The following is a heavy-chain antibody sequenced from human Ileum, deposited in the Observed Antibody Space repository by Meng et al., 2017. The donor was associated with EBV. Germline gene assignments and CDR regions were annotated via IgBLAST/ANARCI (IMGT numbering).Heavy chain of an antibody. CDR1: GGSISSYY. D-gene: IGHD2-15*01. Sequence: QGKLQESRPGLVQPSETLSLTCTVCGGSISSYYWSRIRQPPGKGLEWIGYIYYSGSTNYNPSLKSRVTISVDTSKNQFSLNLSSVTAADTAVYYCARGGWSLDYWGQGTLVTVSS. J-gene: IGHJ4*02. CDR3: ARGGWSLDY. CDR2: IYYSGST. V-gene: IGHV4-59*08.